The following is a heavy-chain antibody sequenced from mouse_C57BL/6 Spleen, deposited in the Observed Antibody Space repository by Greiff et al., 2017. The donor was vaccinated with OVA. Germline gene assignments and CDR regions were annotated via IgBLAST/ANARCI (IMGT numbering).Heavy chain of an antibody. Sequence: EVQLQQSGPELVKPGASVKISCKASGYTFTDYYMNWVKQSHGKSLEWIGDINPNNGGTSYNQKFKGKATLTVDKSSSTAYMELRSLTSEDSAVYYCARDYGSPFAYWGQGTLVTVSA. J-gene: IGHJ3*01. D-gene: IGHD1-1*01. CDR2: INPNNGGT. V-gene: IGHV1-26*01. CDR3: ARDYGSPFAY. CDR1: GYTFTDYY.